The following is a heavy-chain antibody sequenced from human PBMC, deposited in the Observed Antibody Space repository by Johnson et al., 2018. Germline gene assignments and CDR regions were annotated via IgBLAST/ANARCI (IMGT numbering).Heavy chain of an antibody. CDR1: GFTFSSYG. Sequence: QVQLVQSGGGVVQPGRSLRLSCAASGFTFSSYGMHWVSQAPGKGLEWVAVISYDGSNKYYADSVKGRFTISRDNSKNTLYLQMNSLRAEDTAVYYCGGTTEEVRDYYYMDVWGKGTTVTVSS. V-gene: IGHV3-30*03. CDR2: ISYDGSNK. CDR3: GGTTEEVRDYYYMDV. J-gene: IGHJ6*03. D-gene: IGHD1-7*01.